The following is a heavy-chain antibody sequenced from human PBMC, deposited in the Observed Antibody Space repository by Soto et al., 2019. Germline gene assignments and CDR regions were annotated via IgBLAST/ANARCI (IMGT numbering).Heavy chain of an antibody. J-gene: IGHJ4*02. CDR1: GYTFTSYD. CDR3: LGLFYIGSGRWSA. Sequence: QVHLVQSGAEVKKPGASVKVSCKASGYTFTSYDINWVRQATGQGLEWMGWMNPNNGHTGFAQNLTASPTLPRKPSISPANRGLTGLPSAARAWNSCLGLFYIGSGRWSAWGQEPWSPSPQ. CDR2: MNPNNGHT. V-gene: IGHV1-8*01. D-gene: IGHD3-10*01.